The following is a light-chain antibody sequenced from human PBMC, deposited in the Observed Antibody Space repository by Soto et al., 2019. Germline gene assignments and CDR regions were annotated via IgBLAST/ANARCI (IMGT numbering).Light chain of an antibody. CDR2: GAS. Sequence: EIVMTQSPATLSVSPGERATLSCRASQSVSSNLAWYQQKPGQAPRLLIYGASTRATGIPARFSGSGSGTEFTLTISSLQSEDFAVYYCQHYGSSLFTFGQGTKVDI. CDR3: QHYGSSLFT. CDR1: QSVSSN. J-gene: IGKJ2*01. V-gene: IGKV3-15*01.